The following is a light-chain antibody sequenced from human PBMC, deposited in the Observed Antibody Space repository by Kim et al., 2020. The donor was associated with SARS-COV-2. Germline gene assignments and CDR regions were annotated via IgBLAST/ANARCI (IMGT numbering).Light chain of an antibody. J-gene: IGLJ2*01. V-gene: IGLV3-1*01. Sequence: SVSPGQTASITCSGDKLGDKYACWYQQKPGQSPVLGIYQDSKRPSGIPERFSGSNSGNTATLTISGTQAMDEADYYGQAWDSSTVVFGGGTQLTVL. CDR3: QAWDSSTVV. CDR1: KLGDKY. CDR2: QDS.